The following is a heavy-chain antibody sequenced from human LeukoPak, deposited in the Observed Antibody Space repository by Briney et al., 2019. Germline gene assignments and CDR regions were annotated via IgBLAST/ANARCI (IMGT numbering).Heavy chain of an antibody. D-gene: IGHD5-12*01. CDR1: GFTFGDYA. J-gene: IGHJ4*02. CDR2: IRSKAYGGTT. CDR3: TRDDRGYSGYDYFDY. Sequence: PGGSLRLSCTASGFTFGDYAMSWFRQAPGKGLEWVGFIRSKAYGGTTEYAASVKGRFTISRDDSKSIAYLQMNSLKTEDTAVYYCTRDDRGYSGYDYFDYWGQGTLVTVSS. V-gene: IGHV3-49*03.